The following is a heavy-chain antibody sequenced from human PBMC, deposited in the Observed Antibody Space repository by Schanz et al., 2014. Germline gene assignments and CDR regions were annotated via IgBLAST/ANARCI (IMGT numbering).Heavy chain of an antibody. V-gene: IGHV3-30*03. CDR3: ARGGPAYYFDD. Sequence: VQLVESGGGLIQPGGSLRLSCAASGFGFSSYSMNWVRQAPGKGLEWVAFVPFDGSQKFYADSVKGRFTISRDNSKNTVYLQMNSLRPGDTAVYYCARGGPAYYFDDWGQGTLVTVSS. J-gene: IGHJ4*02. CDR1: GFGFSSYS. CDR2: VPFDGSQK.